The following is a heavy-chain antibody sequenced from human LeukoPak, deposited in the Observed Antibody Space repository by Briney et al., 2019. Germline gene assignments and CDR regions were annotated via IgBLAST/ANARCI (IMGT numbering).Heavy chain of an antibody. D-gene: IGHD3-22*01. Sequence: PGGSLRLSWAPYGFTFSSYAMSWLRQAPGKGLEWVSAISGSGGSTYYADSVKGRFTISRDNSKNTLYLQMNSLRAEDTAVYYSAKVLLNTMIVVVLPTFDYWGQGTLVTVSS. J-gene: IGHJ4*02. CDR1: GFTFSSYA. V-gene: IGHV3-23*01. CDR2: ISGSGGST. CDR3: AKVLLNTMIVVVLPTFDY.